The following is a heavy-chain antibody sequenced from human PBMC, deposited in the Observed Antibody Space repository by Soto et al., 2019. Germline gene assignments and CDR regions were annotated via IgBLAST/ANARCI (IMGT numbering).Heavy chain of an antibody. J-gene: IGHJ4*02. CDR2: IKQDGSEK. V-gene: IGHV3-7*01. CDR1: GFTVNSYW. Sequence: GGSLRLSCVVSGFTVNSYWMNWVRQAPGKGLEWVANIKQDGSEKYYVDSAKGRFTISRDNAKNSLYLQMNSLSAEDTAIYYCATSRTFDYWGQGTLVTVSS. D-gene: IGHD6-13*01. CDR3: ATSRTFDY.